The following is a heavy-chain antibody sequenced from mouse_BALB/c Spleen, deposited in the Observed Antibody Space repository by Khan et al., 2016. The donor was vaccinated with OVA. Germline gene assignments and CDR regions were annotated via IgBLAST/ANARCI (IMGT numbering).Heavy chain of an antibody. CDR1: GYIFTNYG. CDR3: AKTLYGSGYDYAMDY. Sequence: QIQLVQSGPELKQPGETVKISCKASGYIFTNYGMTWVKQAPGKGLKWMGWINTYTGEPTYADDFKGRFAFSLETSANTAYLQINNLKTEDTATYVCAKTLYGSGYDYAMDYWGQGTSVTVSS. J-gene: IGHJ4*01. V-gene: IGHV9-3-1*01. CDR2: INTYTGEP. D-gene: IGHD1-1*01.